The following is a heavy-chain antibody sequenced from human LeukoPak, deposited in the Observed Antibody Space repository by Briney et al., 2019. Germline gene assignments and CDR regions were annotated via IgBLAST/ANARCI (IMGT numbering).Heavy chain of an antibody. J-gene: IGHJ4*02. CDR2: ISYSGST. CDR3: ARGSLDFDY. V-gene: IGHV4-31*03. Sequence: SETLSLTCTVSGGSISSGVYYWSWIRQHPGKGLEWIGYISYSGSTHYNPSLKSRVTISVDTSKNQFSLKLSSVTAADTAVYYCARGSLDFDYWGQGTLVTVSS. CDR1: GGSISSGVYY.